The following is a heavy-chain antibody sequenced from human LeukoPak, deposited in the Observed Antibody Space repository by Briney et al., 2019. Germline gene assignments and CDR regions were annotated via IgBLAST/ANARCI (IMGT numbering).Heavy chain of an antibody. Sequence: GGSLRLSCAASGFTFNAHIMHWVRQAPGKGLEWVAMISSDRSNKYYADSVKGRFTISRDNYGNTLELQMDSLRVEDTAVYYCARGTPVTGTVVLGDYWGQGTLVIVSS. D-gene: IGHD1-20*01. V-gene: IGHV3-30-3*01. J-gene: IGHJ4*02. CDR1: GFTFNAHI. CDR2: ISSDRSNK. CDR3: ARGTPVTGTVVLGDY.